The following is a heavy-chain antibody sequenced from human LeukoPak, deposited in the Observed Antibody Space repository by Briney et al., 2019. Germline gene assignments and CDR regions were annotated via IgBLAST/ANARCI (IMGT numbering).Heavy chain of an antibody. CDR1: GGSISSGDYY. V-gene: IGHV4-30-4*08. J-gene: IGHJ6*03. CDR3: ASTGGWYGGYYYMDV. Sequence: SETLSLTCTVSGGSISSGDYYWSWIRQPPGKGLEWIGYIYCSGSTYYNPSLKSRVTISVDTSKNQFSLKLSSVTAADTAVYYCASTGGWYGGYYYMDVWGKGTTVTVSS. D-gene: IGHD6-19*01. CDR2: IYCSGST.